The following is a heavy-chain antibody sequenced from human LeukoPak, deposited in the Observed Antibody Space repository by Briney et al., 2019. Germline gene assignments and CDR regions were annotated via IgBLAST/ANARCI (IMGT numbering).Heavy chain of an antibody. CDR2: IYYSGST. V-gene: IGHV4-39*07. CDR3: ARGRASSWPELVLSY. J-gene: IGHJ4*02. D-gene: IGHD6-13*01. Sequence: PSETLSLTCSVSGGSLSSSSYYWGWIRQPPGRGLEWIGSIYYSGSTYYKSSLKSRVTISLDTSKNQFSLKLSSVTAADTAVYYCARGRASSWPELVLSYWGQGTLVTVSS. CDR1: GGSLSSSSYY.